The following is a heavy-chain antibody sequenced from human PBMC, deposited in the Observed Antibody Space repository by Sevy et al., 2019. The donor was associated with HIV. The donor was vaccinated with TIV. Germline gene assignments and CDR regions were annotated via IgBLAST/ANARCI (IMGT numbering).Heavy chain of an antibody. CDR2: ISYDGSNK. V-gene: IGHV3-30*18. D-gene: IGHD1-26*01. CDR3: AKEGRGSYYYFDY. J-gene: IGHJ4*02. CDR1: GFTFSSYG. Sequence: GGSLRLSCAASGFTFSSYGMHWVRQAPGKGLEWVAVISYDGSNKDYADSVKGRFTISRDNSKNTLYLQMNSLRAEDTAMYYCAKEGRGSYYYFDYWGQGTLVTVSS.